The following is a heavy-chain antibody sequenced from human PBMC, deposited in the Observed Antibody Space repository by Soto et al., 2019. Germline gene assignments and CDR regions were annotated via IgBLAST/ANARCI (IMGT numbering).Heavy chain of an antibody. J-gene: IGHJ3*02. V-gene: IGHV3-33*01. D-gene: IGHD3-10*01. CDR1: GFTFSSYG. CDR2: IWYDGSNK. CDR3: AGAATMVRGWEAFDI. Sequence: QVQLVESGGGVVQPGRSLRLSCAASGFTFSSYGMHWVRQAPGKGLEWVAVIWYDGSNKYYADSVKGRFTISRDNSKNTLYLQMNSLRAEDTAVYYCAGAATMVRGWEAFDIWGQGTMVTVSS.